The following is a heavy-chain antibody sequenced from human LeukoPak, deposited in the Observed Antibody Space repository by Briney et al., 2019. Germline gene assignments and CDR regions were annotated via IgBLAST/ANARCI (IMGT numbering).Heavy chain of an antibody. CDR3: ARDRSGYANDAFDF. V-gene: IGHV3-30-3*01. Sequence: GGSLRLSCTASGFTFSSYAMHWVRQAPGKGLEWVAVLSYGGTNKYYADSVKGRFTISRDNSKNTMFLQMNSLRAEDTAVYHCARDRSGYANDAFDFWGQGTMVTVSS. CDR2: LSYGGTNK. CDR1: GFTFSSYA. D-gene: IGHD3-3*01. J-gene: IGHJ3*01.